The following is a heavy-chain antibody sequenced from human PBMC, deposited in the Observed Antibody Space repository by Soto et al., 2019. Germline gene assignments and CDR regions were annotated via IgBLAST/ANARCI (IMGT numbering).Heavy chain of an antibody. J-gene: IGHJ4*02. Sequence: PSQTLSLTCDISGDSVSLNRSAWYWIRQSPSRGLEWLGRTYYRSKWYNDYAVSVKSRITINPDTSKNQFSLQLNSVTPEDTAVYYCARDELIAVAGTDYWGQGTLVTVSS. V-gene: IGHV6-1*01. CDR1: GDSVSLNRSA. CDR2: TYYRSKWYN. CDR3: ARDELIAVAGTDY. D-gene: IGHD6-19*01.